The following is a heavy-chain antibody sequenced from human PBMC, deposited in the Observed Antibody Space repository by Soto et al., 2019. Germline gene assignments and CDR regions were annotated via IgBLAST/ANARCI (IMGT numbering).Heavy chain of an antibody. Sequence: SVKVSCKASGGTFSSYAISWVRQAPGQGLERMGGIIPIFGTANYAQKFQGRVTITADESTSTAYMELSSLRSEDTAVYYCARDGPYSSGWRRFDYWGQGTLVTVSS. CDR2: IIPIFGTA. V-gene: IGHV1-69*13. CDR1: GGTFSSYA. J-gene: IGHJ4*02. D-gene: IGHD6-19*01. CDR3: ARDGPYSSGWRRFDY.